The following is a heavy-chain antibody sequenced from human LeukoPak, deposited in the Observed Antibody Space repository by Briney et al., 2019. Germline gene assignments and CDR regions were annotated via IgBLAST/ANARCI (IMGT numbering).Heavy chain of an antibody. D-gene: IGHD3-22*01. CDR3: ARGPYGYDSSGYRD. J-gene: IGHJ4*02. Sequence: ASVKVSCKASGYTFTSYGISWVRQAPGQGLEWMGWMNPNSGNTGYAQKFQGRVTMTRNTSISTAYMELSSLRSEDTAVYYCARGPYGYDSSGYRDWGQGTLVTVSS. V-gene: IGHV1-8*02. CDR1: GYTFTSYG. CDR2: MNPNSGNT.